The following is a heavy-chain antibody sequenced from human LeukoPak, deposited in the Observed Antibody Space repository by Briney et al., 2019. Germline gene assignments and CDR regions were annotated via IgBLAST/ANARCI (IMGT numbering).Heavy chain of an antibody. D-gene: IGHD3-22*01. CDR2: ISGSGGST. CDR3: AKVYYYDSSSWDYFDY. CDR1: GFTFSSYA. J-gene: IGHJ4*02. V-gene: IGHV3-23*01. Sequence: GGSLRLSCAASGFTFSSYAMSWVRQAPGKGLEWVSAISGSGGSTYYADSVKGRFTISRDNSKNTLYLQMNSLRAEDTAVYYCAKVYYYDSSSWDYFDYWGQGTLVTVSS.